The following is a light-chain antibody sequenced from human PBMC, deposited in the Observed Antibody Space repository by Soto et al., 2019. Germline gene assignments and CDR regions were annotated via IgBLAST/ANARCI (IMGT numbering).Light chain of an antibody. CDR3: THGTHWPRS. V-gene: IGKV2-30*01. CDR1: KSLVYSDGNTH. CDR2: RVS. Sequence: DVVLTQSPLSLPVNFGQPASISCRSSKSLVYSDGNTHLSWFHQRPGQSPRRLIYRVSSRDSGVPDRFRGSGSGTDFTLEISRVEAEYVGIYFCTHGTHWPRSFGRGTKVEVK. J-gene: IGKJ1*01.